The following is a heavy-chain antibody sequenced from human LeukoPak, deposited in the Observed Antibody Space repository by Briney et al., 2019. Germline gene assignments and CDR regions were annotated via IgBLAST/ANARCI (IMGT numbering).Heavy chain of an antibody. J-gene: IGHJ4*02. CDR2: ISYDGSNK. V-gene: IGHV3-30-3*01. CDR3: ARDLYSSGWSFDY. CDR1: GFTFSESW. Sequence: PGGSLRLACVASGFTFSESWMTGVRQAPGKGLEWVAVISYDGSNKYYADSVKGRFTISRDNSKNTLYLQMNSLRAEDTAVYYCARDLYSSGWSFDYWGQGTLVTVSS. D-gene: IGHD6-19*01.